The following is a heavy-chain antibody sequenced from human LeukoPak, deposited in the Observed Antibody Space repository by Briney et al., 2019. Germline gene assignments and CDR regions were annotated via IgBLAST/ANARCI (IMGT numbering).Heavy chain of an antibody. CDR3: ARDSSSRLGYSANDY. V-gene: IGHV1-18*01. J-gene: IGHJ4*02. CDR2: LSAYNGNT. CDR1: GSTFTNYS. Sequence: ASVTVSFKASGSTFTNYSISWVRQAPGQGHGLTGWLSAYNGNTNYAQKLQGRVIMTTDTSTSTAYMEVRSLRSDDTAVYYCARDSSSRLGYSANDYWGQGTLVTVSS. D-gene: IGHD5-18*01.